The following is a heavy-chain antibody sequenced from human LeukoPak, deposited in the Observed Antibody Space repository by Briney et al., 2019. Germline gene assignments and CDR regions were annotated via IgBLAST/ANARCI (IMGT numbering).Heavy chain of an antibody. CDR3: ARHDLSYYYYGMDV. D-gene: IGHD3-16*01. CDR1: GGSISSYY. Sequence: PSETLSLTCTVSGGSISSYYWSWIRQPAGKGLEWIGSIYYSGSTYYNPSLKSRVTISVDTSKNQFSLKLSSVTAADTAVYYCARHDLSYYYYGMDVWGQGTTVTVSS. CDR2: IYYSGST. J-gene: IGHJ6*02. V-gene: IGHV4-59*05.